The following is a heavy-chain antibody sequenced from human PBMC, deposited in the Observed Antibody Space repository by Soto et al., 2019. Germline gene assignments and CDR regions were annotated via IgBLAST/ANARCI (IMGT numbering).Heavy chain of an antibody. CDR3: ARLRRDWGDAFDL. J-gene: IGHJ3*01. D-gene: IGHD3-16*01. CDR2: IIPVFDKA. V-gene: IGHV1-69*01. Sequence: QVQLVQSGADVKKPGSSVKVSCKTSGGSFGSSAISWVRQAPAQGLEWMGEIIPVFDKANYAQNFQGRLTITADELTATVFMELSSLRSEDTAVYFCARLRRDWGDAFDLWGLGTFVTVSS. CDR1: GGSFGSSA.